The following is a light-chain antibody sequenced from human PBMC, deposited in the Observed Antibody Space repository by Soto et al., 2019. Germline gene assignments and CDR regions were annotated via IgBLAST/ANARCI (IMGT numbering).Light chain of an antibody. J-gene: IGLJ2*01. CDR1: SSDVGSYNY. Sequence: QSALTQPPSASGSPGQPVTISCTGTSSDVGSYNYVSWYQQHPGKAPKLMIYEVNKRPSGVPDRFSGSKSGNTASLTVSGLQAEDEADYYCSSYAGSNNVVFGGGTKVTVL. V-gene: IGLV2-8*01. CDR3: SSYAGSNNVV. CDR2: EVN.